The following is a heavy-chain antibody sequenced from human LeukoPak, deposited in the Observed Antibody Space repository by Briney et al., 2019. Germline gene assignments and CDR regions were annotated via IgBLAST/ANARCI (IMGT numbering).Heavy chain of an antibody. J-gene: IGHJ4*02. Sequence: ASVKVSCKASGYTFTGYYMHWVRQAPGQGLEWMGWINPNSGGTNYAQKFQGRVTMTRDTSISTAYMELRSLRSDDTAVYYCASATVTPYYFDYWGQGTLVTVSS. CDR2: INPNSGGT. D-gene: IGHD4-17*01. CDR1: GYTFTGYY. CDR3: ASATVTPYYFDY. V-gene: IGHV1-2*02.